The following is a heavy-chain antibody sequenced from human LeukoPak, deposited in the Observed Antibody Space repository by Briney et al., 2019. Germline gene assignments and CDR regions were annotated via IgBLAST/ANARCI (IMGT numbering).Heavy chain of an antibody. D-gene: IGHD3-22*01. CDR2: IYHSGRT. V-gene: IGHV4-38-2*02. CDR3: ARDPYYYDSSGYYASTPRGYYFDY. CDR1: GYSISSGYY. J-gene: IGHJ4*02. Sequence: SETLSLTCSVSGYSISSGYYWGWIRQPPGKGLEWIGSIYHSGRTFYNPSLKSRVTISVDTSKNQFSLKLTSVTAADTAVYYCARDPYYYDSSGYYASTPRGYYFDYWGQGTLVTVSS.